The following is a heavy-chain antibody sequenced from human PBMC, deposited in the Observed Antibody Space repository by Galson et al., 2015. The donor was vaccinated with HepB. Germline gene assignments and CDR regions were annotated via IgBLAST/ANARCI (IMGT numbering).Heavy chain of an antibody. V-gene: IGHV3-30-3*01. CDR2: ISYDGYNK. Sequence: SLRLSCAASGFTFSYYAMHWVRQAPGKGLEWVAVISYDGYNKYYAESVKGRFTISRDNSKTTLYLQMDSLRVEDTAVYYCARAIGRDSIVVDGAFDVWGQGTMVTVSS. CDR3: ARAIGRDSIVVDGAFDV. J-gene: IGHJ3*01. D-gene: IGHD6-19*01. CDR1: GFTFSYYA.